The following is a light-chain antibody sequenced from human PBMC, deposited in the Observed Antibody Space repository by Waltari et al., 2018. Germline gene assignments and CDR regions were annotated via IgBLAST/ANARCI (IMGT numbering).Light chain of an antibody. Sequence: QSALSQPASVSGSPGQSITISCTGARGDVGGHDYVSWYQQHPGKAPKLIIRDVNNRPSGVSNRFSGSKSGNTASLTISGLQAEDEADYYCSSYSTSSSLILFGEGTKVTVL. CDR1: RGDVGGHDY. CDR3: SSYSTSSSLIL. J-gene: IGLJ2*01. V-gene: IGLV2-14*03. CDR2: DVN.